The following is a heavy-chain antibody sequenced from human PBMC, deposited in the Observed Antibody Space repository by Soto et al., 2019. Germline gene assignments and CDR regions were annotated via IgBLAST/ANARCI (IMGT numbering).Heavy chain of an antibody. CDR1: GFTFSSYS. CDR3: VRVPSRGYDFWSSPGGYGMDV. D-gene: IGHD3-3*01. V-gene: IGHV3-48*02. CDR2: ISSSSSTI. J-gene: IGHJ6*02. Sequence: GGSLRLSCAASGFTFSSYSMNWVRQAPGKGLEWVSYISSSSSTIYYADSVKGRFTISRDNAKNSLYLQMNSLRDEDTAVYYCVRVPSRGYDFWSSPGGYGMDVWGQGTTVTVSS.